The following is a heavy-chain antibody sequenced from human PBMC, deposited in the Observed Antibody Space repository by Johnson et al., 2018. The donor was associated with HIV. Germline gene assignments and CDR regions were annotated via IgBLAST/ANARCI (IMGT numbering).Heavy chain of an antibody. V-gene: IGHV3-20*04. CDR3: VVVVVAATAFDI. J-gene: IGHJ3*02. D-gene: IGHD2-15*01. CDR2: INWNGGST. CDR1: GFTFSNVW. Sequence: VQLVESGGDLVKPGESLRLSCAASGFTFSNVWMSWVRQAPGKGLEWVSGINWNGGSTGYADSVKGRFTISRDNAKNSLYLQMNSLRAEDTALYYCVVVVVAATAFDIWGQGTMVTVSS.